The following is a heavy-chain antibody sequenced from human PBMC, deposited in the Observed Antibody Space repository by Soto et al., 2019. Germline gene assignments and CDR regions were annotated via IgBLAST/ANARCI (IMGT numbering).Heavy chain of an antibody. J-gene: IGHJ6*02. CDR2: INHSGST. V-gene: IGHV4-34*01. CDR3: ARGGATIFGLVIIPYYYYAMDV. Sequence: PSETLSLTCAVYGGSFSGYYWSWIRQPPGKGLEWIGEINHSGSTNYNPSLKSRVTISVDTSKNQFSLKLSSVTAADTAVYYCARGGATIFGLVIIPYYYYAMDVWGPGTTVTVSS. D-gene: IGHD3-3*01. CDR1: GGSFSGYY.